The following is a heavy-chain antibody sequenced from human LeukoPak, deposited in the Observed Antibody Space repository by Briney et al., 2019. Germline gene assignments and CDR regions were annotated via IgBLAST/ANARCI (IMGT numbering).Heavy chain of an antibody. CDR3: ARGCSGGSCYDY. V-gene: IGHV3-21*01. D-gene: IGHD2-15*01. CDR2: ISTSSDYM. J-gene: IGHJ4*02. CDR1: GFTFRSYS. Sequence: GGSLRLSYAPSGFTFRSYSMNLVHQAPGNGLEWVSSISTSSDYMYYADSVKGRFTISRDNAENSLFLQVNSLRDEDTAVYYCARGCSGGSCYDYWGQGTLVTVSS.